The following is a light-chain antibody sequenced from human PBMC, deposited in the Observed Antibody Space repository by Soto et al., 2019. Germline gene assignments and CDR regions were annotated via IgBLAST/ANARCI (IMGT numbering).Light chain of an antibody. Sequence: DIQMTQSPSTLSASVGDRVTITCRASQRINNWLAWYQQKPGKAPKFLMFDASTLETGVPSRFSGSGYGTEFTLTISSLQPDDFATYFCQQYHTYPYTFGQGTKLEIK. CDR2: DAS. CDR3: QQYHTYPYT. CDR1: QRINNW. J-gene: IGKJ2*01. V-gene: IGKV1-5*01.